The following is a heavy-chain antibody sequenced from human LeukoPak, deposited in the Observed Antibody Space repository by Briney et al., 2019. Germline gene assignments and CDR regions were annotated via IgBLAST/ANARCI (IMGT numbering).Heavy chain of an antibody. CDR1: GFTFSSYE. J-gene: IGHJ4*02. V-gene: IGHV3-48*03. D-gene: IGHD4-17*01. Sequence: GGSLRLSCAASGFTFSSYEMNWVRQAPGKGLEWVSYISSSGSSIYFADSVKGRFTISRDNAKNSLYLQMNSLRAEDTAVYYCARDDYGETFDYWGQGTLVTVSP. CDR2: ISSSGSSI. CDR3: ARDDYGETFDY.